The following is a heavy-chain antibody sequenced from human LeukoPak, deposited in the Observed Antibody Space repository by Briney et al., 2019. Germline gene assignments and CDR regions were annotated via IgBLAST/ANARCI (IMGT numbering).Heavy chain of an antibody. CDR1: GGSISSGSYY. CDR2: IYTSGST. CDR3: ARDQITIFGVVKDYYYMDV. J-gene: IGHJ6*03. V-gene: IGHV4-61*02. D-gene: IGHD3-3*01. Sequence: SETLSLTCTVSGGSISSGSYYWSWIRQPAGKGLEWIGRIYTSGSTNYNPSLKSRVTISVDTSKNQFSLKLSSVTAADTAVYYCARDQITIFGVVKDYYYMDVWDKGTTVTVSS.